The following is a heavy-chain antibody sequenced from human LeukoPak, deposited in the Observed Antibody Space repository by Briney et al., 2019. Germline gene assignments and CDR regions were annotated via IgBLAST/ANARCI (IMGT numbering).Heavy chain of an antibody. J-gene: IGHJ6*02. CDR3: ARVGDDSSGYYYRTTHYYYYGMDV. V-gene: IGHV4-31*03. Sequence: PSQTLSLTCTVSGGSISSGGYYLSWIRQHPGKGLEWIGYIYYSGSTYYNPSLKSRVTISVDTSKNQFSLKLSSVTAADTAVYYCARVGDDSSGYYYRTTHYYYYGMDVWGQGTTVTVSS. D-gene: IGHD3-22*01. CDR2: IYYSGST. CDR1: GGSISSGGYY.